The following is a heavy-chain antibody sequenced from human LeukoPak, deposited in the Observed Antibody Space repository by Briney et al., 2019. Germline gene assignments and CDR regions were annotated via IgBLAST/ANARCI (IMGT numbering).Heavy chain of an antibody. V-gene: IGHV3-53*01. CDR2: IYSGGST. CDR3: ARDRIWFPRPYGMDV. D-gene: IGHD3-10*01. Sequence: GRSLRLSCAASGFTVSSNYMSWVRQAPGKGLEWVSVIYSGGSTYYADSVKGRFTISRDNSKNTLYLQMNSLRAEDTAVYYCARDRIWFPRPYGMDVWGQGTTVTVSS. J-gene: IGHJ6*02. CDR1: GFTVSSNY.